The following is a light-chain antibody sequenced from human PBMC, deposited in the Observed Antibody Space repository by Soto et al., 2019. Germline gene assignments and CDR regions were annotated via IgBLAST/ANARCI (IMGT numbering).Light chain of an antibody. CDR3: QQYNSYPYT. J-gene: IGKJ2*01. Sequence: DIQMTQSPSTLSASVGDRVTITCRASQSIGSWLAWYQQKPGKAPNLLIYKASNLESGVPSRFSGSGSGTEFTLTITSLQPDDFATYYCQQYNSYPYTFGQGTKLEIK. CDR2: KAS. V-gene: IGKV1-5*03. CDR1: QSIGSW.